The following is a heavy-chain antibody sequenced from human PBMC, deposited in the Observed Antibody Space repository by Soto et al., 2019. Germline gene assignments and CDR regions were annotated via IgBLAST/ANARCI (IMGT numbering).Heavy chain of an antibody. D-gene: IGHD3-3*01. J-gene: IGHJ6*02. V-gene: IGHV4-34*01. CDR2: INHSGST. CDR1: GGSFSGYY. CDR3: ARGKKPTYVFWSGPYYYGRDV. Sequence: SETLSLTCAVYGGSFSGYYWSWIRQPPGKGLEWIGEINHSGSTNYNPSLKSRVTISVDTSKNQFSLKLSSVTAADTAVYYCARGKKPTYVFWSGPYYYGRDVGGQGTRAT.